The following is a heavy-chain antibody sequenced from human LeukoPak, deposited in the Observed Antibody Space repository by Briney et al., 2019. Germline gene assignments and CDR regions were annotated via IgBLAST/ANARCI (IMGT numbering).Heavy chain of an antibody. J-gene: IGHJ4*02. CDR3: ARGEVGATKSLDY. V-gene: IGHV3-66*01. CDR1: GFTVSSNY. D-gene: IGHD1-26*01. Sequence: GGSLRLSCAASGFTVSSNYMSWVRQAPGKGLEWVSVIYSGGSTYYADSVKGRFTISRDNSKNTLYLQMNSLRAEDTAVYYCARGEVGATKSLDYWGQGTLVTVSS. CDR2: IYSGGST.